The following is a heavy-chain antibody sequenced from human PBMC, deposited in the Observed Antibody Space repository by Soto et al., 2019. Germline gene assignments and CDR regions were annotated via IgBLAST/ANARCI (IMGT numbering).Heavy chain of an antibody. CDR2: ISAYNGNT. CDR1: GYTFTSYG. Sequence: QVQLVQSGAEVKKPGASVKVSCKASGYTFTSYGISWVRQAPGRGLEWMGWISAYNGNTNYAQKLQGRVTMTTDTSSSTAYMELRSLRADDTAVYYCARAGHSSSWYGYWYFDLWGRGTLVTVSS. V-gene: IGHV1-18*01. J-gene: IGHJ2*01. D-gene: IGHD6-13*01. CDR3: ARAGHSSSWYGYWYFDL.